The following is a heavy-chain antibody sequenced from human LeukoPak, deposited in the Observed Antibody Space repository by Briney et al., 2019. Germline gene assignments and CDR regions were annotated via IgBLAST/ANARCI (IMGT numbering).Heavy chain of an antibody. V-gene: IGHV1-69*05. D-gene: IGHD1-26*01. Sequence: SVNVSCKASRGTVTSYAISSVRQSPGQGLECRGVMNPLVGTTRYAQKVQRRVTMTTSRSTSTHDIELSSLRSDDTAVYFCARDNSVGDYAWWFDTWGQGTLVTVSS. CDR2: MNPLVGTT. CDR1: RGTVTSYA. CDR3: ARDNSVGDYAWWFDT. J-gene: IGHJ5*02.